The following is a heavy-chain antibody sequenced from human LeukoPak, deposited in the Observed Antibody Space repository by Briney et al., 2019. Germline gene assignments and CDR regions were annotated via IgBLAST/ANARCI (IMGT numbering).Heavy chain of an antibody. CDR3: AAGYYYYGMDF. CDR2: IGGRDSGT. Sequence: GESLRLSCVASGFTFSNYAMIWVRQTPGKGLEWVSAIGGRDSGTYYTDSVKGRFTISRDNSKNTLYLQMNSPGAEDTAVYYCAAGYYYYGMDFWGQGTTVTVSS. V-gene: IGHV3-23*01. J-gene: IGHJ6*02. CDR1: GFTFSNYA. D-gene: IGHD6-13*01.